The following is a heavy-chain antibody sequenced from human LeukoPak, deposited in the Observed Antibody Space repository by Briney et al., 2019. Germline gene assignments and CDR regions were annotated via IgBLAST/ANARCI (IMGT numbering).Heavy chain of an antibody. Sequence: PGGSLRLSCAASGFTFSSYAMSGVRQAPGKGLEWVSGISGSGGSTFYADSVKGRFTISRDNSKNTLYLQMNSLRAEDTAVYYCAKEWKGYDPFDYWGQGTLVTVSS. CDR1: GFTFSSYA. CDR3: AKEWKGYDPFDY. CDR2: ISGSGGST. V-gene: IGHV3-23*01. D-gene: IGHD5-18*01. J-gene: IGHJ4*02.